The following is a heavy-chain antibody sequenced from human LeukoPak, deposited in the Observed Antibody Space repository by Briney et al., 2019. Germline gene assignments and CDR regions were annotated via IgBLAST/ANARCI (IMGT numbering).Heavy chain of an antibody. CDR3: AAARKGLWFGELSFDY. CDR1: GGSISSGDYY. V-gene: IGHV4-30-4*02. D-gene: IGHD3-10*01. Sequence: SETLSLTCTVSGGSISSGDYYWSWIRQPPGKGLEWIGYIYYSGSTYYNPSLKCRVTISVDTSKNQFSLKLSSVTAADTAVYYCAAARKGLWFGELSFDYWGQGTLVTVSS. CDR2: IYYSGST. J-gene: IGHJ4*02.